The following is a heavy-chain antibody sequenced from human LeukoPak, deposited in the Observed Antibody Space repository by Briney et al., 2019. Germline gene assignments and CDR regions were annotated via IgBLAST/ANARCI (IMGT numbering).Heavy chain of an antibody. CDR1: GGSISSSSYY. V-gene: IGHV4-39*07. Sequence: SETLSLTCTVSGGSISSSSYYWGWIRQPPGKGLEWIGSISYSGSTYYNPSLKSRVTILVDTSKNQFSLKLSSVTAADTAVYYCARSSGYPNWYFDLWGRGTRVTVSS. CDR3: ARSSGYPNWYFDL. CDR2: ISYSGST. J-gene: IGHJ2*01. D-gene: IGHD3-22*01.